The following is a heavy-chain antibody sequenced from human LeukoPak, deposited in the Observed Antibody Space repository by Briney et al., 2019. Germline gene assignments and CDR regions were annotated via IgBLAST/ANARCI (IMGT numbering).Heavy chain of an antibody. D-gene: IGHD6-13*01. Sequence: GGSLRLSCAASGFTFSSYAMHWVRQAPGKGLEWVAVISYDGSNKYYADSVKGRFTISRDNSKNTLYLQMNSLRAEDAAVYYCARVAGYSSSWYEYYFDYWGQGTLVTVSS. CDR2: ISYDGSNK. V-gene: IGHV3-30-3*01. CDR3: ARVAGYSSSWYEYYFDY. J-gene: IGHJ4*02. CDR1: GFTFSSYA.